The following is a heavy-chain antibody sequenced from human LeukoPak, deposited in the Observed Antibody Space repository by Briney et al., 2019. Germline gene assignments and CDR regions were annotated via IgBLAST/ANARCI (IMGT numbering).Heavy chain of an antibody. J-gene: IGHJ5*02. CDR3: ARDHSYGLNWFDP. D-gene: IGHD5-18*01. CDR1: GYTFTSHG. CDR2: ISAYNGNT. V-gene: IGHV1-18*01. Sequence: ASVKVSCKASGYTFTSHGISWVRQAPGQGLEWMGWISAYNGNTNYAQKLQGRVTMTTDASTSTAYMELRSLRSDDTAVYYCARDHSYGLNWFDPWGQGTLVTVSS.